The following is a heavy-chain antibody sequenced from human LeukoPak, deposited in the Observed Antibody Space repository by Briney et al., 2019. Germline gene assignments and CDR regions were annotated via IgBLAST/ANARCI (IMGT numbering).Heavy chain of an antibody. CDR2: ISGSGGST. J-gene: IGHJ4*02. V-gene: IGHV3-23*01. D-gene: IGHD3-22*01. CDR3: AKDLNYYYDSSGYN. Sequence: GESLRLSCAASGFTFSSYAMSWVRQAPGKGLEWVSAISGSGGSTYYADSVKGRFTISRDNSKNTLYLQMSSLRAEDTAVYYCAKDLNYYYDSSGYNWGQGTLVTVSS. CDR1: GFTFSSYA.